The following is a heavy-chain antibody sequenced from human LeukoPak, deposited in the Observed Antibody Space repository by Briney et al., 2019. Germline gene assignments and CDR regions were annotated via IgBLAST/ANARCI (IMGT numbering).Heavy chain of an antibody. CDR1: GFTFTNYW. J-gene: IGHJ4*02. D-gene: IGHD5-18*01. CDR3: ARHLSGITGYTYGRGIDY. V-gene: IGHV3-74*01. Sequence: GGSLRLSCAASGFTFTNYWMHWVRQAPGKGLVWVSRVLSDGSRISYADSVKGRFTISRDNAKNTLYLQMDSLRAEDTAVYYCARHLSGITGYTYGRGIDYWGQGTLVTVSS. CDR2: VLSDGSRI.